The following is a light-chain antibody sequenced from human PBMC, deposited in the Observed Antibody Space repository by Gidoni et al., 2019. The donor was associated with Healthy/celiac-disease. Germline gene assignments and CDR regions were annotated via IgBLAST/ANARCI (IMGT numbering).Light chain of an antibody. J-gene: IGLJ3*02. Sequence: QSVLTQPPSASGTPGQRVTISCSGSSSNIGSNYVYWYQQLPGTAPKLLIYRNNQRPSGFPDRFSGSKSGTSASLAISGLRSEDEADYYCAAWDDSLSAAVFGGGTKLTVL. CDR1: SSNIGSNY. CDR2: RNN. V-gene: IGLV1-47*01. CDR3: AAWDDSLSAAV.